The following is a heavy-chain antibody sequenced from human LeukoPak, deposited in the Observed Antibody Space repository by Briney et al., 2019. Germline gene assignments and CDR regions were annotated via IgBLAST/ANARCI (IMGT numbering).Heavy chain of an antibody. Sequence: ASVKVSCKASGYTFTSYYMHWVRQAPGQGLEWMGWINPNSGGTNYAQKFQGRVTMTRDTSISTAYMELSRLRSDDTAVYYCARAHPSVAGIRPCDYWGQGTLVTVSS. CDR3: ARAHPSVAGIRPCDY. CDR2: INPNSGGT. V-gene: IGHV1-2*02. D-gene: IGHD6-19*01. CDR1: GYTFTSYY. J-gene: IGHJ4*02.